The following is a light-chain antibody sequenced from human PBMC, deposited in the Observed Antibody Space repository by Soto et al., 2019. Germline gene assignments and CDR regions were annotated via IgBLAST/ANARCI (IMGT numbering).Light chain of an antibody. CDR2: DVT. J-gene: IGLJ1*01. CDR3: SSYTDRKNLV. CDR1: SSDIGGYNS. V-gene: IGLV2-8*01. Sequence: QSALTQSPSASGPPGQSVTISCTGTSSDIGGYNSVSWYQQHPGKAPKVMIYDVTERPSGVPDRFSGSKSGNTASLTVSALQAEDEADYYCSSYTDRKNLVFGSGTKVTVL.